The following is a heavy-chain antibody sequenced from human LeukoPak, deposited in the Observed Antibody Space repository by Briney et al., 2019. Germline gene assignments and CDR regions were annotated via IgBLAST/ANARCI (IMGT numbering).Heavy chain of an antibody. CDR3: ARLVRYSSSSGRYYYYYMDV. V-gene: IGHV4-4*07. J-gene: IGHJ6*03. CDR2: IYTSGST. CDR1: GGSISSYY. Sequence: SETLSLTCTVSGGSISSYYWSWIRQPAGKGLEWIGRIYTSGSTNYNPSLKSRVTMSVDTSKNQFSLKLSSVTAADTAVYYCARLVRYSSSSGRYYYYYMDVWGKGTTVTLSS. D-gene: IGHD6-6*01.